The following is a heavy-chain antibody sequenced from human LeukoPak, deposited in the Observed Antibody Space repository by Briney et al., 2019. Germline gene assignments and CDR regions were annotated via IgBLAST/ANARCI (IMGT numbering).Heavy chain of an antibody. CDR3: ARSGAAPDDAFDI. V-gene: IGHV1-69*01. CDR2: IIPIFGTA. D-gene: IGHD1-26*01. J-gene: IGHJ3*02. CDR1: GGTLSSYA. Sequence: GASVKLSCKASGGTLSSYAISWVRQAPGQGLEWMGGIIPIFGTANYAQKFQGRVTITADESTSTAYMELSSLRSEDTAVYYCARSGAAPDDAFDIWGQGTMVTVSS.